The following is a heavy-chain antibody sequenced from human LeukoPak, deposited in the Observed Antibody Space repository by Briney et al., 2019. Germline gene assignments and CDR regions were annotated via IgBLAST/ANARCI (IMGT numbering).Heavy chain of an antibody. J-gene: IGHJ5*02. Sequence: SAWLSCKASGGTFSSYAISWVRQAPGQGLEWMGRIIPILGIANYAQKSQARVTLTADKSTSTAYMELSSLRSEDTAVYYCARGWAAAGTGNWFDPWGEGPLLSVSS. CDR1: GGTFSSYA. CDR2: IIPILGIA. D-gene: IGHD6-13*01. CDR3: ARGWAAAGTGNWFDP. V-gene: IGHV1-69*04.